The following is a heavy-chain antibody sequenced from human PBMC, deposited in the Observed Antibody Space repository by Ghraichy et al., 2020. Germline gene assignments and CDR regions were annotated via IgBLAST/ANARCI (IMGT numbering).Heavy chain of an antibody. Sequence: GGSLRLSCAASGFTFSNYWMAWARQAPGKGLDWVANIKPDGRETYYVDSVKGRFTISRDNAKNSLYLQMSSLRAEDTAVYYCTRGGTREFDYWGQGTLVTFSS. J-gene: IGHJ4*02. CDR2: IKPDGRET. V-gene: IGHV3-7*01. CDR3: TRGGTREFDY. D-gene: IGHD3-16*01. CDR1: GFTFSNYW.